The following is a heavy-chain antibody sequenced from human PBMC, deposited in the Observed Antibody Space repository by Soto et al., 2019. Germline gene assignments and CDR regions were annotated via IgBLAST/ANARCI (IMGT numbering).Heavy chain of an antibody. CDR3: ARHDCGGDCYSRSSYYYYYGMDV. V-gene: IGHV5-51*07. D-gene: IGHD2-21*02. CDR2: IYPGDSDT. CDR1: GYSFTSYW. J-gene: IGHJ6*02. Sequence: PGESLKISCKGSGYSFTSYWIGWVHQMPGKGLEWMGIIYPGDSDTRYSPSFQGQVTISADKSISTAYLQWSSLKASDTAMYYCARHDCGGDCYSRSSYYYYYGMDVWGQGTTVTVSS.